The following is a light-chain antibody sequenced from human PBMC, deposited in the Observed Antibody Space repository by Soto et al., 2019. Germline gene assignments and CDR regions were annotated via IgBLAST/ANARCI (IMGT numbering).Light chain of an antibody. CDR3: QSYDSSLSGVV. V-gene: IGLV1-40*01. Sequence: QSVLTQPPSVSGAPGQRVTISCTGSSSNIGAGYDVHWYQQLPGTAPKLLIYGNNKRPSGVPDRFSGSKSGSSASLAITGLQAEDEADYYCQSYDSSLSGVVFGGGTKLTVL. CDR2: GNN. CDR1: SSNIGAGYD. J-gene: IGLJ2*01.